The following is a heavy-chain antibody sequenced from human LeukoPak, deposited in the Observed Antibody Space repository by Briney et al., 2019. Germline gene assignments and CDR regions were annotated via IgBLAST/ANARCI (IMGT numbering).Heavy chain of an antibody. Sequence: SETLSLTCTVSGGSISSYYWSWIRQPPGKGLEWIGYIYYSGSTNYNPSLKSRVTISVDTSKNQFSLKLSSVTAADTAVYYCARGGITIFDPWGQGTLVTVSS. CDR3: ARGGITIFDP. V-gene: IGHV4-59*01. CDR1: GGSISSYY. CDR2: IYYSGST. J-gene: IGHJ5*02. D-gene: IGHD3-3*01.